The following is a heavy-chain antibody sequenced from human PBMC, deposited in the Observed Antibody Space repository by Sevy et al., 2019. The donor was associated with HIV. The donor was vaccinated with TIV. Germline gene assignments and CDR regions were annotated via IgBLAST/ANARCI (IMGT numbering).Heavy chain of an antibody. CDR1: GFTFSSYA. J-gene: IGHJ6*03. Sequence: GGSLRLSCAASGFTFSSYAMSWVRQAPGKGLEWVSAISSSGGSTYYAYSVKGRFTISRDNSKNTLYLQMNSLRAEDTAVYYCAKGAYCSGGSCYELYYYYMDVWGKGPTVTVSS. CDR3: AKGAYCSGGSCYELYYYYMDV. CDR2: ISSSGGST. V-gene: IGHV3-23*01. D-gene: IGHD2-15*01.